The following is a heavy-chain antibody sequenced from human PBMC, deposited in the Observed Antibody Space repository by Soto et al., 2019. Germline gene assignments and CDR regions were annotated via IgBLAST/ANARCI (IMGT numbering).Heavy chain of an antibody. D-gene: IGHD4-17*01. CDR1: GYTFTSYG. CDR2: ISAYNGNT. J-gene: IGHJ4*02. Sequence: QVQLVQSGAEVKKPGASVKVSCKASGYTFTSYGISWVRQAPGQGLEWMGWISAYNGNTNYAQKLQGRVTMTTDTSTSTAYMELRSLRSDDTAVYYCARDANYGVLHLPRTNDYWGQGTLVTVSS. CDR3: ARDANYGVLHLPRTNDY. V-gene: IGHV1-18*01.